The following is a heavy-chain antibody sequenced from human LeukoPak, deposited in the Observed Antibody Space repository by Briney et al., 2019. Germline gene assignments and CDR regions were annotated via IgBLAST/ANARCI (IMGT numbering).Heavy chain of an antibody. CDR2: ISGDGGST. Sequence: GGSLRLSCAASGFTFDDYAMHWVRQAPGKGLEWVSLISGDGGSTYYADSVKGRFTISRDNSKNSLYLQMNSLRTEDTALYYCAKAGMGATLYYGMDVWGHRTTVTVSS. CDR1: GFTFDDYA. D-gene: IGHD1-26*01. V-gene: IGHV3-43*02. CDR3: AKAGMGATLYYGMDV. J-gene: IGHJ6*02.